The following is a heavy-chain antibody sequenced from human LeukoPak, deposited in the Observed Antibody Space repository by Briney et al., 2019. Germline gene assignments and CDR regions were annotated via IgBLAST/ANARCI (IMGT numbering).Heavy chain of an antibody. D-gene: IGHD6-19*01. V-gene: IGHV4-4*07. CDR2: INTSGTT. CDR1: GGSISSYQ. Sequence: KPSETLSLTCTVSGGSISSYQWSWIRQPAGKGLECIGRINTSGTTNYNPSLKSRVTMSVDTSKNQFSLKLSSVTAADTAVYYCASGHNSGWGYFDYWGQGSLVTVSS. CDR3: ASGHNSGWGYFDY. J-gene: IGHJ4*02.